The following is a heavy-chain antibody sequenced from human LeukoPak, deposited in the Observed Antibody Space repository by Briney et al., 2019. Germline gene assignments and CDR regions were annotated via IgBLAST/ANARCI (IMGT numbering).Heavy chain of an antibody. D-gene: IGHD4-11*01. Sequence: GGSLRLSCAASGFSFSSYNMNWVRQAPGKGLEWVSYISTSSSTTYYADSVKGRFTTSRDNAKNSLYLQMHSLRAEDTAVYYCARTTTVTTGLAFDIWGQGTMVTVSS. V-gene: IGHV3-48*01. CDR1: GFSFSSYN. CDR3: ARTTTVTTGLAFDI. J-gene: IGHJ3*02. CDR2: ISTSSSTT.